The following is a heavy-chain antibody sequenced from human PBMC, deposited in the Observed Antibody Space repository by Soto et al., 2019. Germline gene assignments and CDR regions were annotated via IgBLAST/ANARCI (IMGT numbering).Heavy chain of an antibody. V-gene: IGHV3-11*01. CDR1: GFAFSDYY. D-gene: IGHD3-10*01. CDR3: ARGGFGELSYYFPMDV. J-gene: IGHJ6*02. Sequence: PGGSLRLSCAASGFAFSDYYMSWVRQAPGKGLEWISYVSSSGSTRYYAVSMKVRFTTSRDNAQNSLSLQIDRLRADDTAVYFCARGGFGELSYYFPMDVWGQGTTVTVSS. CDR2: VSSSGSTR.